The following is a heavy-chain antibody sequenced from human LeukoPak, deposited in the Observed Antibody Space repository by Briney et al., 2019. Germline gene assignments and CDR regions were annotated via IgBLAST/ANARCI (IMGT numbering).Heavy chain of an antibody. CDR3: ARDKAVTTELTQYFHH. V-gene: IGHV1-18*01. D-gene: IGHD4-11*01. J-gene: IGHJ1*01. Sequence: ASVKVSCKASGYTFTNYGVSWVRQAPGQGLEWMGWISGYNGYTNYAQKFQFRVTMTTDTSTSTAYMELRSLTSNDTAVYYCARDKAVTTELTQYFHHWGQGTLVTVSS. CDR2: ISGYNGYT. CDR1: GYTFTNYG.